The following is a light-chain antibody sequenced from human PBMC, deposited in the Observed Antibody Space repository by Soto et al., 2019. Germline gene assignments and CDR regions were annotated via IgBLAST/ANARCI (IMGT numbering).Light chain of an antibody. CDR2: EVN. CDR1: SSDIGAYDY. J-gene: IGLJ1*01. CDR3: SSYTSSSPYV. Sequence: QSALTQPASLSGSPGQSITISCTGTSSDIGAYDYVSWFQQHPGKAPKLMISEVNNRPSGVSNRFSGSKSGNTASLTISGLQAEDEADYYCSSYTSSSPYVFGTGTKVTV. V-gene: IGLV2-14*01.